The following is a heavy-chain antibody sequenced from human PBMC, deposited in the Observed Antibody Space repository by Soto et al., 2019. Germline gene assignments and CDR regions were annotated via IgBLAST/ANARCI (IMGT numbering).Heavy chain of an antibody. CDR1: GFTLSSYA. CDR3: AKEVKDGYNYYGMDV. V-gene: IGHV3-23*01. J-gene: IGHJ6*02. CDR2: ISGSGGST. Sequence: GGSLRLSCAASGFTLSSYAMSWVRQAPGKGLEWVSAISGSGGSTYYADSVKGRFTISRDNSKNTLYLQMNSLRAEDTAVYYCAKEVKDGYNYYGMDVWGQGTTVTVSS. D-gene: IGHD2-15*01.